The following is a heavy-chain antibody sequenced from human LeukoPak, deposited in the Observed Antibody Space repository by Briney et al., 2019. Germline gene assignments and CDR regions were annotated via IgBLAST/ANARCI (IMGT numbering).Heavy chain of an antibody. CDR3: ARDLGYGALDP. V-gene: IGHV3-7*01. CDR2: INPDGSQT. J-gene: IGHJ5*02. Sequence: GGSLRLSCAASGFTFSTYRMNWVRQAPGKGLEWVALINPDGSQTNYVDSVRGRFTISRDNAENSLYLQMNSLRAEDTAVYYCARDLGYGALDPWGQGTLVTVSS. D-gene: IGHD4-17*01. CDR1: GFTFSTYR.